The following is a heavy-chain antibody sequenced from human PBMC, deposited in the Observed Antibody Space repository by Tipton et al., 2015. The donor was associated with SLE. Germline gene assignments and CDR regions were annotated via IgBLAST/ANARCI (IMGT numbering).Heavy chain of an antibody. J-gene: IGHJ1*01. CDR3: ARGVSSSSYEYFQH. CDR1: GFTFSNNW. D-gene: IGHD6-6*01. CDR2: FYYTGGT. V-gene: IGHV4-59*01. Sequence: LRLSCIVSGFTFSNNWMAWVRQAPGKGLEWIGYFYYTGGTNYSPSLKSRVIISVDTSRTQFSLKLSSVTAADTAVYYCARGVSSSSYEYFQHWGQGTLVTVSS.